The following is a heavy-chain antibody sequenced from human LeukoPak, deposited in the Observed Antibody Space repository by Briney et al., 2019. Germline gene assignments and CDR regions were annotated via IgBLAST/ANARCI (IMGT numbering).Heavy chain of an antibody. CDR3: ATAPPQHFDAFDI. Sequence: ASVKVSCKVPGYTLTELSMHWVRQAPGKGLEWMGGFDPEDGETIYAQKFQGRVTMTEDTSTDTAYMELSSLRSEDTAVYYCATAPPQHFDAFDIWGQGTMVTVSS. J-gene: IGHJ3*02. CDR1: GYTLTELS. CDR2: FDPEDGET. V-gene: IGHV1-24*01.